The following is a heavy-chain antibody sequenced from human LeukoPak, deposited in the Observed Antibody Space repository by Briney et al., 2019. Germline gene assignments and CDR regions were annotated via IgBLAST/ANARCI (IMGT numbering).Heavy chain of an antibody. Sequence: GGSLRLSCAASGFTFSSHWMSWVRQAPGKGLAWVANIVQDGSQKYYVDSVKGRFTISRDNGKNSLYLQMNSLRAEDTAVYYCARNEKWGRDYWGQGTLVTVSS. CDR1: GFTFSSHW. J-gene: IGHJ4*02. CDR3: ARNEKWGRDY. D-gene: IGHD1-26*01. V-gene: IGHV3-7*03. CDR2: IVQDGSQK.